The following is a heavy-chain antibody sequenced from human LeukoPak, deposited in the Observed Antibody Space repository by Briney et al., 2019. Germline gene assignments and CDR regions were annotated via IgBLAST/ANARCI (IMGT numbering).Heavy chain of an antibody. D-gene: IGHD2-15*01. V-gene: IGHV5-51*01. CDR3: ARHIRYCSGGSCSSQGWCDP. CDR1: GYRFTSYW. Sequence: ESLKTPWKGSGYRFTSYWNGRVPQMPGKGLEWIGIIYPGDSDTRHSTPLQGQVTIPPDKSISPALLPWSRLEASEPAMYYRARHIRYCSGGSCSSQGWCDPWGKGTLVTVSS. CDR2: IYPGDSDT. J-gene: IGHJ5*02.